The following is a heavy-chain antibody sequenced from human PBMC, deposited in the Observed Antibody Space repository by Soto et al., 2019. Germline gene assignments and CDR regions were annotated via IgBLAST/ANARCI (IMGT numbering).Heavy chain of an antibody. Sequence: GGSLRLSCAASGFSVSRNYMTWVRQAPGKGLEWVSMIYSGGNTYYADSVKGRFTISRENSKNTLYLQMNSLSAEDTAVYYCARVANSYDGGGYIDYWGQGTLVTVSS. J-gene: IGHJ4*02. D-gene: IGHD3-22*01. CDR2: IYSGGNT. CDR1: GFSVSRNY. V-gene: IGHV3-53*01. CDR3: ARVANSYDGGGYIDY.